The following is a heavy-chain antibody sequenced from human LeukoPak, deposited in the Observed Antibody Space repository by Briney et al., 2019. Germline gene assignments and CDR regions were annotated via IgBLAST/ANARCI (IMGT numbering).Heavy chain of an antibody. Sequence: ASVKVSCKASGYTFSSSGVSWVRQAPGQGLEWMGWISAYNGNTNYAQKLQGRVTMTTDTSTSTAYMELRSLRSDDTAVYYCARDLSSSSGYGYWGQGTLVTVSS. CDR2: ISAYNGNT. J-gene: IGHJ4*02. CDR1: GYTFSSSG. D-gene: IGHD3-22*01. CDR3: ARDLSSSSGYGY. V-gene: IGHV1-18*01.